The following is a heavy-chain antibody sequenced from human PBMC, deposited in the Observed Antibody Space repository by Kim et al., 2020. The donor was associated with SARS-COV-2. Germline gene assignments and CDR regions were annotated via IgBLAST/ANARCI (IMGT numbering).Heavy chain of an antibody. J-gene: IGHJ4*02. Sequence: GGSLRLSYAASGFTFSSYAMHWVRQAPGKGLEWVAVISYDGSNKYYADSVKGRFTISRDNSKNTLYLQMNSLRAEDTAVYYCASQVGGSYREPFDYWGQG. V-gene: IGHV3-30*04. CDR3: ASQVGGSYREPFDY. CDR2: ISYDGSNK. CDR1: GFTFSSYA. D-gene: IGHD1-26*01.